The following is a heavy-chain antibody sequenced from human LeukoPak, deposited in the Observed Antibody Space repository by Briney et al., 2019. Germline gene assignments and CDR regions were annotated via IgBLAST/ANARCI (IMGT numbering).Heavy chain of an antibody. J-gene: IGHJ4*02. D-gene: IGHD5-12*01. CDR3: ASGRGYSGYDSPRGYLEPEHFDY. CDR1: GGSISSSSHY. Sequence: SETLSLTCTVSGGSISSSSHYWGWIRQPPGKGLEWIGSIYYSGSTYYNPSLKSQVTISVDTSKNQFSLKLSSVTAADTAVYYCASGRGYSGYDSPRGYLEPEHFDYWGQGTLVTVAS. CDR2: IYYSGST. V-gene: IGHV4-39*07.